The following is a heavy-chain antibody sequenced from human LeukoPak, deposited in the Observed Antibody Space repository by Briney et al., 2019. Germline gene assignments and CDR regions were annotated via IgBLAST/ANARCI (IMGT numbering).Heavy chain of an antibody. D-gene: IGHD3-16*01. CDR1: GFTFSTYW. CDR3: ARDSGGALDY. V-gene: IGHV3-7*05. CDR2: IKHDESDG. Sequence: PGGSLRLSCAASGFTFSTYWMAWVRQAPGKGLEWVANIKHDESDGNSVDSVKGRFTISRDNAKNSLFLQMNSLRAEDTAVYYCARDSGGALDYWGQGTLVTVSS. J-gene: IGHJ4*02.